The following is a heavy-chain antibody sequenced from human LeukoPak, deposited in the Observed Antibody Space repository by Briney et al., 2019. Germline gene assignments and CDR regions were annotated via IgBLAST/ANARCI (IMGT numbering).Heavy chain of an antibody. J-gene: IGHJ5*02. V-gene: IGHV3-15*01. CDR2: IRSKTDGGTT. CDR3: ARGALRWFDL. Sequence: GGSLRLSCAASGFTFSNAWMNWVRQAPGKGVEWVGRIRSKTDGGTTDYAAPVEGRFTISRDDSKNTLSLQMNSLKTDDTGVYYCARGALRWFDLWGQGTLVTVSS. CDR1: GFTFSNAW.